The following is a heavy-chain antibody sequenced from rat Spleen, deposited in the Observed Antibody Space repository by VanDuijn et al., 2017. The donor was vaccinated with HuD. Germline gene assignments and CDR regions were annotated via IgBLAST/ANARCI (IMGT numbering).Heavy chain of an antibody. D-gene: IGHD1-10*01. CDR3: ARHNVTTGDYFDY. Sequence: EVQLVESGGGLVQPGRSMKLSCAASGFTFSNYGMAWVRQAPKKGLEWVAYISYEGSSTYYGDSVKGRFTISRDIAKRTLYRQMDSLGSEDTATYYCARHNVTTGDYFDYWGQGVMVTVSS. J-gene: IGHJ2*01. CDR1: GFTFSNYG. CDR2: ISYEGSST. V-gene: IGHV5-22*01.